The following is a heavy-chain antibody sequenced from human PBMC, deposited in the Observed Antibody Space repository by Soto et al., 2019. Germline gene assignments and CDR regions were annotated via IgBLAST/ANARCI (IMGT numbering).Heavy chain of an antibody. Sequence: SETLSLTCTVSGGSISSGDYYWSWIRQPPGKGLEWIGYIYYSGSTYYNPSLKSRVTISVDTSKNQFSLKLSSVTAADTAVYYCARFGGIIGSIDYWGQGTLVTVSS. CDR2: IYYSGST. J-gene: IGHJ4*02. CDR3: ARFGGIIGSIDY. D-gene: IGHD3-10*01. V-gene: IGHV4-30-4*01. CDR1: GGSISSGDYY.